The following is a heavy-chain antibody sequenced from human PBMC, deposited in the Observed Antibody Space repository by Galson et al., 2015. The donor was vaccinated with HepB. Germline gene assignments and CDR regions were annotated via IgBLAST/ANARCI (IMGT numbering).Heavy chain of an antibody. V-gene: IGHV3-7*01. Sequence: SLRLSCAASGFTFSSYWMSWVRQAPGKGLEWVANIKQDGSEKYYVDSVKGRFTISRDNAKNSLYLQMNSLRAEDTAVYYCARVPTSSGRLYYSYGMDVWGQGTTVPVSS. CDR1: GFTFSSYW. CDR2: IKQDGSEK. J-gene: IGHJ6*02. CDR3: ARVPTSSGRLYYSYGMDV.